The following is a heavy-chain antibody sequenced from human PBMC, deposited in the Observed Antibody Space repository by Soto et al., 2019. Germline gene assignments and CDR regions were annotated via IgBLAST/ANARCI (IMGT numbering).Heavy chain of an antibody. Sequence: SETLSLTCAVYGGSFSGYYWSWIRQPPGKGLEWIGEINHSGSTNYNPSLKSRVTIAVDTSKNQFSLKLSSVTAADTAVYYCAAGIAGAGTRRYYFDYWGQGTLVTVSS. D-gene: IGHD6-19*01. CDR2: INHSGST. V-gene: IGHV4-34*01. CDR3: AAGIAGAGTRRYYFDY. J-gene: IGHJ4*02. CDR1: GGSFSGYY.